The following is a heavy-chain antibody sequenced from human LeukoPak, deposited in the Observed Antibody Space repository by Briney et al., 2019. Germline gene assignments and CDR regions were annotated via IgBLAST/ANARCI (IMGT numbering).Heavy chain of an antibody. V-gene: IGHV1-2*04. CDR2: INPNSGGT. CDR3: ARVWGSGSHHFDY. CDR1: GYTFTGYY. J-gene: IGHJ4*02. D-gene: IGHD3-10*01. Sequence: ASVKVSCKASGYTFTGYYMHWVRQAPGQGLEWMGWINPNSGGTNYAQKFQGWVTMTRDTSISTAYMELSRLRSDDTAVYYCARVWGSGSHHFDYWGQGTLVTVSS.